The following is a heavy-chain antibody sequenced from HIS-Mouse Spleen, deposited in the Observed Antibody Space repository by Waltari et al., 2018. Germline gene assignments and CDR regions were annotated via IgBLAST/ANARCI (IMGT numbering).Heavy chain of an antibody. CDR3: AREIPYSSSWYDWYFDL. J-gene: IGHJ2*01. Sequence: QLQLQESGPGLVKPSETLSLTCTVSGGPISSSSYYSGWTRPAPGTGLEWIGSIYYSGSTYYNPSLKSRVTISVDTSKNQFSLKLSSVTAADTAVYYCAREIPYSSSWYDWYFDLWGRGTLVTVSS. CDR1: GGPISSSSYY. D-gene: IGHD6-13*01. CDR2: IYYSGST. V-gene: IGHV4-39*07.